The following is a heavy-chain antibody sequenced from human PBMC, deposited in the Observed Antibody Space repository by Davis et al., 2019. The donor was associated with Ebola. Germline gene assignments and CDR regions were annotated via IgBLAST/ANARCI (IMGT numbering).Heavy chain of an antibody. CDR3: ARSSGYGLY. Sequence: GESLKISCAASGFIFSTYNMNWVRQAPGRGLEWVSYISSGSGDTTYYADSVRGRFTISRDNAKNSLYLQMNSLRDEDTAVYYCARSSGYGLYWGQGTLVTVSS. J-gene: IGHJ4*02. CDR2: ISSGSGDTT. V-gene: IGHV3-48*02. CDR1: GFIFSTYN. D-gene: IGHD5-12*01.